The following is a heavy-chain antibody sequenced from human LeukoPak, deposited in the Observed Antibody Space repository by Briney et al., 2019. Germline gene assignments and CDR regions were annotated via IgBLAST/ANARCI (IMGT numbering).Heavy chain of an antibody. V-gene: IGHV3-21*01. D-gene: IGHD6-6*01. CDR1: GSTFSSIW. J-gene: IGHJ5*02. CDR3: ARDPDNCSRSRPGWFDP. CDR2: ISSSSTYI. Sequence: GGSLRLSCVASGSTFSSIWMSWVRQAPGKGLEWASSISSSSTYIYYADPVKGRFTISRDNAKNSLDLQMNSLRAEDTAVYYCARDPDNCSRSRPGWFDPWGQGTLVTVSS.